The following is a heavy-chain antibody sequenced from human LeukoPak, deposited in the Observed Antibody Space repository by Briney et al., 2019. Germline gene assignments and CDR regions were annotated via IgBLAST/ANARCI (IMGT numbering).Heavy chain of an antibody. CDR2: ISGSGGST. J-gene: IGHJ4*02. D-gene: IGHD2-21*01. Sequence: GGSLRLSCAASGFTFSSYAMSWVRQAPGKGPEWVSAISGSGGSTYYADSVKGRFTISRDNSKNTLYLQMNSLRAEDTAVYYCAKESEHIVVVIAIGYFDYWGQGTLVTVSS. V-gene: IGHV3-23*01. CDR3: AKESEHIVVVIAIGYFDY. CDR1: GFTFSSYA.